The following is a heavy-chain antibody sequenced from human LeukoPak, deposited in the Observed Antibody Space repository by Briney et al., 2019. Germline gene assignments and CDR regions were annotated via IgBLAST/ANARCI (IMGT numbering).Heavy chain of an antibody. CDR3: AALARDY. V-gene: IGHV3-53*01. CDR2: IHNDGST. J-gene: IGHJ4*02. CDR1: GFIVSSNY. D-gene: IGHD3-3*02. Sequence: PGGSLRLSCAASGFIVSSNYMTWVRQAPGKGLEWVSVIHNDGSTYYADSVKGRSTISRDNSKNTLYFQMNSLTVEDTAVYYCAALARDYWGQGTLVTVSS.